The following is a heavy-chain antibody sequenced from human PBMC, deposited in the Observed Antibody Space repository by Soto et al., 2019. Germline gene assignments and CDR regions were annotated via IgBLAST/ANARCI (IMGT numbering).Heavy chain of an antibody. CDR3: TRGPRSSLPGTGAF. Sequence: WGSLRLSCAASGFTFSIYWMHCVSQVPGKGPEWGSRINDDGSSTNYADSVKGRFTTSRDNAKKTLYLQMYDLRAEDNAVYYCTRGPRSSLPGTGAFWGQGTLVTVSS. V-gene: IGHV3-74*01. J-gene: IGHJ4*02. D-gene: IGHD3-10*01. CDR1: GFTFSIYW. CDR2: INDDGSST.